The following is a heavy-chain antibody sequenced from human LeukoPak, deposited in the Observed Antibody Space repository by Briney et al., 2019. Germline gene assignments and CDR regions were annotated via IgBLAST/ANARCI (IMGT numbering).Heavy chain of an antibody. CDR1: GGSISSYY. CDR2: IYYSGST. Sequence: PSETLSLTCTVSGGSISSYYWSWIRQPPGKGLEWIGYIYYSGSTNYNPSLKSRVTISVDTSKNQFSLKLSSVTAADTAVYYCARSRRRGYCSSTSCPPDGTDVWGKGTTVTVSS. V-gene: IGHV4-59*01. CDR3: ARSRRRGYCSSTSCPPDGTDV. D-gene: IGHD2-2*01. J-gene: IGHJ6*04.